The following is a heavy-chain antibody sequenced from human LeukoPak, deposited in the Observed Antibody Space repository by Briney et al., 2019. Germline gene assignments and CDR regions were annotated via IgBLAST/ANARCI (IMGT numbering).Heavy chain of an antibody. CDR1: GFTFSSYA. CDR3: ANAGFCSSTTCYNPFDH. D-gene: IGHD2-2*02. J-gene: IGHJ4*02. CDR2: ITDSGFTT. Sequence: GGSLRLSCAASGFTFSSYAMSWVRQAPGKGLEWVSGITDSGFTTFYANSVKGRFTISRDNSKNTLYLQMNSLRAEDTAVHYCANAGFCSSTTCYNPFDHWGQGTLVTVSS. V-gene: IGHV3-23*01.